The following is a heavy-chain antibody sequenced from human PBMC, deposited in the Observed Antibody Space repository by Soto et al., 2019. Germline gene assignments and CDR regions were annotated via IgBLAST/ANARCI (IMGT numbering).Heavy chain of an antibody. V-gene: IGHV4-59*08. CDR2: MYYIGTA. CDR1: CFCIQSYY. J-gene: IGHJ3*02. Sequence: SETLSLTCLVYCFCIQSYYWSWFRQPPGKGLEWIGFMYYIGTATYNPSLKSRVTMSVDTSKNQFSLNLSSLTAADTAVYYCARHAEMARMPAFDIWGRGTMVT. D-gene: IGHD2-2*01. CDR3: ARHAEMARMPAFDI.